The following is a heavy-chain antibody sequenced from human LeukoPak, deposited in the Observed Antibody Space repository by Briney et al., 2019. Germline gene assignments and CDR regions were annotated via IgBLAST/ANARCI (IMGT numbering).Heavy chain of an antibody. CDR2: IYPGDSDT. J-gene: IGHJ3*02. D-gene: IGHD3-16*01. V-gene: IGHV5-51*01. Sequence: GQSLKISCKSSGYSFTHYWIGWVRQLPGKGLEWMGIIYPGDSDTRYSPSFQGQVTISADKSISTAYLQWSSLKASDTAMYYCASGGVNHAFDIWGQGTMVTVSS. CDR1: GYSFTHYW. CDR3: ASGGVNHAFDI.